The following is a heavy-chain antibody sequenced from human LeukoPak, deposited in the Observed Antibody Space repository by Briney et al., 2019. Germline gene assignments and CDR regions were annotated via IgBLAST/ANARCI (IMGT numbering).Heavy chain of an antibody. CDR1: GFTFSSYW. V-gene: IGHV3-7*03. Sequence: PGGSLRLSCAASGFTFSSYWMSWVRQAPGKGLEWVANIKQDGSEKYYVDSVKGRFAISRDNSKNTLDLQMNSLRAEDTAVYYCAKGRNYYGSGTYMDVWGKGTTVTVSS. D-gene: IGHD3-10*01. CDR3: AKGRNYYGSGTYMDV. J-gene: IGHJ6*04. CDR2: IKQDGSEK.